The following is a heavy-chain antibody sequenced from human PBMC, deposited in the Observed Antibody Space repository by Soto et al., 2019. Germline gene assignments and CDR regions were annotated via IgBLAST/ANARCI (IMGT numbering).Heavy chain of an antibody. CDR3: ATHSRYRIAARRGYFDY. CDR1: GYTFTSYG. V-gene: IGHV1-18*04. Sequence: ASVKVSCKASGYTFTSYGISWVRQAPGQGLEWMGWISAYNGNTNYAQKLQGRVTMTTDTSTSTAYMELRSLRSDDTAVYYCATHSRYRIAARRGYFDYWGQGTLVTVSS. D-gene: IGHD6-6*01. CDR2: ISAYNGNT. J-gene: IGHJ4*02.